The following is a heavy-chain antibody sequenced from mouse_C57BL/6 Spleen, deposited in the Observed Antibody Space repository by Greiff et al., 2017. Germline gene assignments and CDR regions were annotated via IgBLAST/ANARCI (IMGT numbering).Heavy chain of an antibody. Sequence: VKLMESGPGLVAPSQSLSITCTVSGFSLTSYAISWVRQPPGKGLEWLGVIWTGGGTNYNSALKSRLSISKDNSKSQVFLKMNSLQTDDTARYYCARNLGVVATNDAMDYWGQGTSVTVSS. CDR1: GFSLTSYA. D-gene: IGHD1-1*01. CDR2: IWTGGGT. J-gene: IGHJ4*01. V-gene: IGHV2-9-1*01. CDR3: ARNLGVVATNDAMDY.